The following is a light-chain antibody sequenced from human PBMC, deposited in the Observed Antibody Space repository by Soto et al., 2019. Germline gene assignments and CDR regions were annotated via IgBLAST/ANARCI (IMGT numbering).Light chain of an antibody. J-gene: IGLJ2*01. Sequence: QSVLTQPPSVSGTPGQTVTICCSGSSSNIGSKSVQWYQQLPETAPKLLIYSNNQRPSGVPDRFSGSKSGTSASLAISGLQSEDEAHYYCGAWDDTLNVLVFGGGTKLTVL. CDR3: GAWDDTLNVLV. CDR1: SSNIGSKS. CDR2: SNN. V-gene: IGLV1-44*01.